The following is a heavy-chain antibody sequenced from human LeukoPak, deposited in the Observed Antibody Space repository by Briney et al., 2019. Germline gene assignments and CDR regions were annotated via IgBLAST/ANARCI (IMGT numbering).Heavy chain of an antibody. D-gene: IGHD3-22*01. J-gene: IGHJ4*02. CDR2: ISSSADII. Sequence: GGSLRLSCAASGFTFSDYYMSWIRQAPGKGLEWVSYISSSADIIYYADSVKGRFTISRDNSKNSLYLQMNSLRAEDTAVYYCARVIYDSSGYDYWGQGTLVTVSS. V-gene: IGHV3-11*04. CDR3: ARVIYDSSGYDY. CDR1: GFTFSDYY.